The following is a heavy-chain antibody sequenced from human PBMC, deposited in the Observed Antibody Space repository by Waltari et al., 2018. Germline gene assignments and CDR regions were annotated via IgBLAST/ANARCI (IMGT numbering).Heavy chain of an antibody. Sequence: QVQLQESGPGLVKPSETLSLTCTVSGGSISSYYWSWIRQPPGKGLEWIGYIYYSGNTHCHPSLNGRVTISVDTSKNQFSLKLSSVTAADTAVYYCARGYCSGGSCYGRDYYYMDVWGKGTTVTVSS. J-gene: IGHJ6*03. CDR1: GGSISSYY. CDR3: ARGYCSGGSCYGRDYYYMDV. CDR2: IYYSGNT. D-gene: IGHD2-15*01. V-gene: IGHV4-59*01.